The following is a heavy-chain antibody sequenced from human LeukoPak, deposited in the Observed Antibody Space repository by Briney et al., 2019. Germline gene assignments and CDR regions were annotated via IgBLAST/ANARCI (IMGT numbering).Heavy chain of an antibody. D-gene: IGHD2-2*01. Sequence: GASVKVSCKASGYAFTGYYMHWVRQAPGQGLEWMGLINPNSGGTNYAQKFQGRVTMTRDTSISTAYMELSRLRSDDTAVYYCARDSVVEPDYYYGMDVWGQGTTVTVSS. V-gene: IGHV1-2*02. J-gene: IGHJ6*02. CDR3: ARDSVVEPDYYYGMDV. CDR2: INPNSGGT. CDR1: GYAFTGYY.